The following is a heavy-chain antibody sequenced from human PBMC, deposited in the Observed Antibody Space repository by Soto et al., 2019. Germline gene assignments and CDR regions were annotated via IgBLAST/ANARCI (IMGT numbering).Heavy chain of an antibody. CDR1: GGTFSSYT. J-gene: IGHJ4*02. Sequence: QVQLVQSGAEVKKPGSSVKVSCKASGGTFSSYTVSWVRQAPGQGFEWMGRIIPILGIANYAQKFQGRVTITADKSTSTAYMELSSLRSVDTAVYYCARDYGDYAAFDYWGQGTLVTVSS. V-gene: IGHV1-69*08. CDR2: IIPILGIA. CDR3: ARDYGDYAAFDY. D-gene: IGHD4-17*01.